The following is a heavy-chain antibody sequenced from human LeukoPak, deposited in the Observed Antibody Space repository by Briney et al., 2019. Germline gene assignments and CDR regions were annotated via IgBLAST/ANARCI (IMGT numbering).Heavy chain of an antibody. V-gene: IGHV3-7*03. CDR1: GFTFSGAW. Sequence: SGGSLRLSCTAAGFTFSGAWMTWVRQAPGKGLEWVANIREDGTEKNYVDSVKGRFTISRDNAKNSLFLQMNSLRAEDTAVYYCARVLRYCSGGNCYSGGLGYMDVWGKGTTVTISS. D-gene: IGHD2-15*01. CDR2: IREDGTEK. J-gene: IGHJ6*03. CDR3: ARVLRYCSGGNCYSGGLGYMDV.